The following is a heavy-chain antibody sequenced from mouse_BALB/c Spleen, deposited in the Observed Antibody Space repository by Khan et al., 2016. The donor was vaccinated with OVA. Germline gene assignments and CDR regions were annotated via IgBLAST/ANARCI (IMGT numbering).Heavy chain of an antibody. V-gene: IGHV1-4*01. CDR3: ARTHER. CDR1: GYTFTSYT. J-gene: IGHJ2*01. Sequence: QVQLKESGAELARPGASVKLSCKASGYTFTSYTMYWVKQRPGQGLEWIGYINPSSGYTKYNQKFKDKATLTADKSSSTAYMQLSSLTSEDPAVYYCARTHERWGQGTTLTVSS. CDR2: INPSSGYT.